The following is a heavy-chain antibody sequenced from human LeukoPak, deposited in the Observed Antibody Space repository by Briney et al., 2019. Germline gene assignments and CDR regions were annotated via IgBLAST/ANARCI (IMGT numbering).Heavy chain of an antibody. CDR2: INPSGGST. J-gene: IGHJ5*02. CDR1: GYTFTSYY. D-gene: IGHD3-3*01. CDR3: ARAHWSYDFWSGYYSWFDP. Sequence: AAVKVSCKASGYTFTSYYMHWVRQAPGQGLEWMGIINPSGGSTSYAQKFQGRVTMTRDTSTSTVYMELSSLRSEDTAVYYCARAHWSYDFWSGYYSWFDPWGQGTLVTVSS. V-gene: IGHV1-46*01.